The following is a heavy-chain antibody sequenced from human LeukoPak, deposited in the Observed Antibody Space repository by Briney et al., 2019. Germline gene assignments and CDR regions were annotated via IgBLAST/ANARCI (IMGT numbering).Heavy chain of an antibody. Sequence: SVKVSCKASGGTFSSYATSWVRQAPGQGLEWMGRIIPILGIANYAQKFQGRVTITADKSTSTAYMELSSLRSEDTAVYYCARDSSGYDFPGWFDPWGQGTLVTVSS. D-gene: IGHD5-12*01. V-gene: IGHV1-69*04. CDR2: IIPILGIA. CDR1: GGTFSSYA. CDR3: ARDSSGYDFPGWFDP. J-gene: IGHJ5*02.